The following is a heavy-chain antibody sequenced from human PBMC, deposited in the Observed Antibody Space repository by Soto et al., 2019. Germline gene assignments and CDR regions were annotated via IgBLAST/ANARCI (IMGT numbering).Heavy chain of an antibody. J-gene: IGHJ4*02. CDR1: GYTFTSYG. Sequence: ASVKVSCKASGYTFTSYGISWVRQAPGQGLEWMGWISAYNGNTNYAQKLRGRVTMTTDTSTSTAYMELRSLRSDDTAVYYCARDFERAIFGVVIDYWGQGTLVTVSS. V-gene: IGHV1-18*01. CDR2: ISAYNGNT. CDR3: ARDFERAIFGVVIDY. D-gene: IGHD3-3*01.